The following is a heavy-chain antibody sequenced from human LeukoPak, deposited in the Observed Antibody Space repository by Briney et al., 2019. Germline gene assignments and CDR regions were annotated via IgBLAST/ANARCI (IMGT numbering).Heavy chain of an antibody. CDR1: GYTFTSYD. V-gene: IGHV1-8*01. CDR3: ARSLWYYDSRGTTYDDY. Sequence: ASVKVSCKASGYTFTSYDINWVRQATGQGLEWMGWMNPNSGNTGYAQKFQGRVTMTTDTSTSTAYMELRTLRSDDTAVYYCARSLWYYDSRGTTYDDYWGQGTLVTVSS. D-gene: IGHD3-22*01. CDR2: MNPNSGNT. J-gene: IGHJ4*02.